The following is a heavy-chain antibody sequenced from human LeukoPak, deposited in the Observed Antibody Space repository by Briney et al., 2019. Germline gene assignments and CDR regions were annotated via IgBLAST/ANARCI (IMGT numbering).Heavy chain of an antibody. V-gene: IGHV3-7*01. D-gene: IGHD1-1*01. CDR1: QFTFNGSW. CDR3: AIWTSGNY. CDR2: MDPTGSQK. J-gene: IGHJ4*02. Sequence: GGSLRLSCADSQFTFNGSWMNWVRQAPGKGVEWVANMDPTGSQKRYVDSVKGRFTISKDNPGASLYLDMHSLTAEDTAIYYCAIWTSGNYWGQGTLVTVSS.